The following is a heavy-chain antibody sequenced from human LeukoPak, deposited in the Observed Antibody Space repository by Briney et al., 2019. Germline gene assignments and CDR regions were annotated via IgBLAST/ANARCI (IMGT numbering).Heavy chain of an antibody. CDR2: ISAYNGNT. CDR1: GGTFSSYA. Sequence: ASVKVSCKASGGTFSSYAISWVRQAPGQGLEWMGWISAYNGNTNYAQKLQGRVTMTTDTSTSTAYMELRSLRSDDTAVYYCASQGDNNYFDYWGQGTLVTVSS. J-gene: IGHJ4*02. CDR3: ASQGDNNYFDY. D-gene: IGHD2-21*02. V-gene: IGHV1-18*01.